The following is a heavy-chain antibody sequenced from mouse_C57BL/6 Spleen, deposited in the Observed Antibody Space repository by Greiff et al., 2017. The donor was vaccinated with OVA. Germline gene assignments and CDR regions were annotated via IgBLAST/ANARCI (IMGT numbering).Heavy chain of an antibody. CDR1: GYTFTSYW. CDR3: ARDGYGGYFDV. CDR2: IYPGSGRA. V-gene: IGHV1-55*01. D-gene: IGHD2-3*01. J-gene: IGHJ1*03. Sequence: QVQLQQPGPGLVKPGPSVYMSCKASGYTFTSYWITWVKQRPGQGLEWMGDIYPGSGRANYNEKFKSKATMNVDKSSRTAYMQLSSLTAEDSAVYYCARDGYGGYFDVWGTGTTVTVSS.